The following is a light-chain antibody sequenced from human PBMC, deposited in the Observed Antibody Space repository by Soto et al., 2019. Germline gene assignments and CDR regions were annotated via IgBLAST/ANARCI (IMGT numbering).Light chain of an antibody. J-gene: IGKJ1*01. CDR1: QSVSSY. CDR2: EAS. V-gene: IGKV3-11*01. CDR3: QQYSSSPWT. Sequence: EIVLTQSPATLSLSPGERATLSCRASQSVSSYLAWYQQKPGQAPRLLIYEASNRATCIPARFSCSGSGTDFTPTISSLEPEDFAVYYCQQYSSSPWTFGQGTKVDIK.